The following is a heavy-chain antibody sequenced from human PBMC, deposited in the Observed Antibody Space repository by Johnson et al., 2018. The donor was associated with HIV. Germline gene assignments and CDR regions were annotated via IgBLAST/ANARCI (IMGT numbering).Heavy chain of an antibody. J-gene: IGHJ3*01. CDR3: ARTIGDRPGGAFDV. V-gene: IGHV3-30-3*01. CDR1: GFTFSNYV. D-gene: IGHD6-6*01. CDR2: VSFDGSNK. Sequence: QVYLVESGGGVVQPGRSLRLSCAASGFTFSNYVMNWVRQAPGRGLEWVALVSFDGSNKYFADSVKGRFTISRDNSKNTVRLQMNSLKAEDTGLYYCARTIGDRPGGAFDVWGQGTMVTVSS.